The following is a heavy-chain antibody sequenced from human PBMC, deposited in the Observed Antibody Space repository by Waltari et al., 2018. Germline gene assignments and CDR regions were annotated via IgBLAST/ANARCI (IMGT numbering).Heavy chain of an antibody. J-gene: IGHJ4*02. CDR2: ISGDGSNA. CDR1: GFTFDDYA. Sequence: EVQLVESGGGVVQPGGSLRLSCAASGFTFDDYAMHWVRQAPGKGLEWVSLISGDGSNAYYADSVKGRFTASRDNSKNSLYLQMNSLRTEDTAFYYCAKDIAFQIDYWGQGTLVTVSS. CDR3: AKDIAFQIDY. V-gene: IGHV3-43*02.